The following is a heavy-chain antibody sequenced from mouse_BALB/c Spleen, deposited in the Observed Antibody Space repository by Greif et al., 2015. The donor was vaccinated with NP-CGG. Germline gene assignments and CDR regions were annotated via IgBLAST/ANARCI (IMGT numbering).Heavy chain of an antibody. V-gene: IGHV14-3*02. CDR1: GFNTKDTY. D-gene: IGHD3-1*01. CDR3: ARARPYYAMDY. J-gene: IGHJ4*01. Sequence: EVQLQQSGAELVKPGASVKLSCTASGFNTKDTYMHWVKQRPEQGLEWIGRIDPANGNTKYDPKFQGKATITADTSSNTAYLQLSSLTSEDTTVYYCARARPYYAMDYWGQGTSVTVSS. CDR2: IDPANGNT.